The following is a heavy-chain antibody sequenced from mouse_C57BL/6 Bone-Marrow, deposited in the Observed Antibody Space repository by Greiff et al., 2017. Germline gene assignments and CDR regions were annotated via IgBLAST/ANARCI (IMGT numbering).Heavy chain of an antibody. CDR2: ISSGSSTI. CDR3: ARPSNYVFYAMDY. D-gene: IGHD2-5*01. CDR1: GFTFSDYG. V-gene: IGHV5-17*01. Sequence: DVHLVESGGGLVKPGGSLKLSCAASGFTFSDYGMHWVRQAPEKGLVWVSYISSGSSTIYYADTVKGRFTISRDNAKNTLFLQMTSLMSEDTAMYYCARPSNYVFYAMDYWGQGTSVTVSS. J-gene: IGHJ4*01.